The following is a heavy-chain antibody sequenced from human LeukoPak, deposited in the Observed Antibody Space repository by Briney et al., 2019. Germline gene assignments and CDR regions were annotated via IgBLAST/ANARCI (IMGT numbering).Heavy chain of an antibody. D-gene: IGHD3-22*01. J-gene: IGHJ4*02. Sequence: HGESLKISCKGSGYSFTSYWIGWVRQMPGKGLEWMGIIYPGDSDTRYSPSFQGQVTISADKSISTASLQWSSLKASDTAMYYCARHHYYDSSGYLIDYWGKGTLVTVSS. CDR3: ARHHYYDSSGYLIDY. CDR2: IYPGDSDT. CDR1: GYSFTSYW. V-gene: IGHV5-51*01.